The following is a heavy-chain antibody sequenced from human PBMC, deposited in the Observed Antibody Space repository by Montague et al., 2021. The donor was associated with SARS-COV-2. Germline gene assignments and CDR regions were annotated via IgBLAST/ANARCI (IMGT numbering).Heavy chain of an antibody. J-gene: IGHJ6*02. CDR1: GFTFSSYG. D-gene: IGHD4/OR15-4a*01. V-gene: IGHV3-33*06. Sequence: SLRLSCAASGFTFSSYGMFWVRQAPGKGLEWVAVMWNERSKKYYADSVKGRFTISRDNSKNTLYLHMNSLRAEDTAVYYCAKETIAYGMDVWGQGTTVTVS. CDR2: MWNERSKK. CDR3: AKETIAYGMDV.